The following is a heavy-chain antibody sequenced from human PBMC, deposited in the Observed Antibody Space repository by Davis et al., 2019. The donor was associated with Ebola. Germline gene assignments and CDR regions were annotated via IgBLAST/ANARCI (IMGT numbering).Heavy chain of an antibody. CDR2: IIPIFDTP. CDR3: ARDFDGGNYYFDY. Sequence: SVKVSCQTSGGSFSSHPISWVRQAPRQGLEWMGGIIPIFDTPHYAQKFQGRITITADASTSTADMELSSLRSEDTATYFCARDFDGGNYYFDYWGPGTPVTVSS. D-gene: IGHD3-9*01. V-gene: IGHV1-69*13. J-gene: IGHJ4*02. CDR1: GGSFSSHP.